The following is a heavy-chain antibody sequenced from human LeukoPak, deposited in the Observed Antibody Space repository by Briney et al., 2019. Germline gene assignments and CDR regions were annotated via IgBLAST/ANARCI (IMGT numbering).Heavy chain of an antibody. CDR2: IKQDGSEK. CDR3: ARESSSSGWYYYYYGMDV. J-gene: IGHJ6*02. V-gene: IGHV3-7*01. D-gene: IGHD6-19*01. Sequence: QPGGSLRLSCAASGFTFSSYWMSWVRQAPGKGLEWVANIKQDGSEKYYVDSVKGRFTISRDNAKNSLYLQMNSLRAEDTAVYYCARESSSSGWYYYYYGMDVWGQGTTVTVSS. CDR1: GFTFSSYW.